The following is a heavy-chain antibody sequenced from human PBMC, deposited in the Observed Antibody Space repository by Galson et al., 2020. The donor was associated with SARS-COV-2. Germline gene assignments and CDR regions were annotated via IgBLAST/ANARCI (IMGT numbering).Heavy chain of an antibody. CDR1: GFNFSSYW. CDR2: IKQDGSEK. V-gene: IGHV3-7*01. CDR3: ARLLFWSGYYPNDY. J-gene: IGHJ4*02. D-gene: IGHD3-3*01. Sequence: GGSLRLSCAASGFNFSSYWMSWVRQAPGKGLEWVANIKQDGSEKYYVDSVKGRFTISRDNAKNSLYLQMNSLRAEDTAVYYCARLLFWSGYYPNDYWGQGILVTVSS.